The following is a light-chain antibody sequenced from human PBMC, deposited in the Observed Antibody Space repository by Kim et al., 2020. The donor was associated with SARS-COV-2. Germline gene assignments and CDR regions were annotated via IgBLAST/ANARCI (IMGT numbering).Light chain of an antibody. V-gene: IGKV1-33*01. Sequence: VGVRVTITCQASQYISNYLNWYQQNPGKAPKLLIYDASNLETGVPSRFSGSGSGTDFTFTISSLQPEDIATYYCQQYDNFPPGLTFGGGTKVDIK. J-gene: IGKJ4*01. CDR2: DAS. CDR3: QQYDNFPPGLT. CDR1: QYISNY.